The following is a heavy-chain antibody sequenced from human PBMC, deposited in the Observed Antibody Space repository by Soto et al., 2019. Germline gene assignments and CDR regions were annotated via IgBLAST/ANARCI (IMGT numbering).Heavy chain of an antibody. D-gene: IGHD2-21*01. CDR3: AGDPDIPLSMDV. CDR2: INADGSST. V-gene: IGHV3-74*01. CDR1: GFTFSNYW. Sequence: GGSLRLSCAASGFTFSNYWMHWVRQAPGKGLVWVSRINADGSSTSYVDSVKGRFTISRDNAENTVYLQMNSLRAEDTAIYYCAGDPDIPLSMDVWGLGTTGTVSS. J-gene: IGHJ6*02.